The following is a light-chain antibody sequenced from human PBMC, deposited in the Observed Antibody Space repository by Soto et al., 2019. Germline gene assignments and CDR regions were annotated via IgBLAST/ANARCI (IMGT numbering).Light chain of an antibody. CDR2: DNN. V-gene: IGLV1-51*01. J-gene: IGLJ2*01. CDR3: GTWDSSLSAVV. CDR1: SSNIGTYY. Sequence: QSVLMQPPSVSAAPGQKVTISCSGSSSNIGTYYVSWYQHVPGTAPKLLIYDNNERPSGIPDRFSGSKSGTSATLGITGLQTEDEADYHCGTWDSSLSAVVFGGGTKLTVL.